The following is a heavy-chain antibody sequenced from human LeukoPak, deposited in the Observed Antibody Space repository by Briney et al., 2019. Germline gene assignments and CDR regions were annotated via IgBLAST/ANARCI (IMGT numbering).Heavy chain of an antibody. J-gene: IGHJ6*02. D-gene: IGHD3-10*01. V-gene: IGHV4-30-4*01. CDR3: ARVVAVLYGMDV. CDR2: IYYSGST. CDR1: GGSISSGDYY. Sequence: SQTLSLTCTVSGGSISSGDYYWSWIRQPPGKGLEWIGYIYYSGSTYYNPSLKSRVTISVDTSKNQFSLKLSSVTAADTAVYYCARVVAVLYGMDVWGQGTTVTVSS.